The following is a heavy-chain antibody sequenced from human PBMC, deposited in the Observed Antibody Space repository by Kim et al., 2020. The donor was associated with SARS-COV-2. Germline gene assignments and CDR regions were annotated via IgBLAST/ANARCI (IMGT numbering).Heavy chain of an antibody. CDR3: ASSYSSGWTPVGYYYYGMDV. V-gene: IGHV7-4-1*02. J-gene: IGHJ6*02. CDR2: INTNTGNP. D-gene: IGHD6-19*01. Sequence: ASVKVSCKASGYTFTSYAMNWVRQAPGQGLEWMGWINTNTGNPTYAQGFTGRFVFSLDTSVSTAYLQISSLKAEDTAVYYCASSYSSGWTPVGYYYYGMDVWGQGTTVTVSS. CDR1: GYTFTSYA.